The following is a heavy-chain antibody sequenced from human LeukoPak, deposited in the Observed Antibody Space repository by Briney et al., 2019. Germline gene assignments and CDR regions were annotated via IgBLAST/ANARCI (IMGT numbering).Heavy chain of an antibody. CDR3: YKSMVRGGFDY. Sequence: GGSLRLSCAASGFTFSSYAMSWVRQAPGKGLEWVSAISGSGGSTYYAGSVKGRFTISRDNSKNTLYLQMNSLRAEDTAVYYCYKSMVRGGFDYWGQGTLVTVSS. CDR1: GFTFSSYA. J-gene: IGHJ4*02. CDR2: ISGSGGST. D-gene: IGHD3-10*01. V-gene: IGHV3-23*01.